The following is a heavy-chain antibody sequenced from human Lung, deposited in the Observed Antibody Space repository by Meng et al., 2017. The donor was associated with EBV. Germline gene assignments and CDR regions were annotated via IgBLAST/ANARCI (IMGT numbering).Heavy chain of an antibody. V-gene: IGHV3-11*01. CDR1: GLACIDNY. CDR2: ISYRGGTM. CDR3: VREVDYYDTSGTYFDS. Sequence: VQLVVVGEGLVSAEEARKILWAPSGLACIDNYISWGRQAPGKGLEWISSISYRGGTMNYADSVNGRITISSDNAKKSLYLEMNTLSPEDTAVYYCVREVDYYDTSGTYFDSWGQGTLVTVSS. D-gene: IGHD3-22*01. J-gene: IGHJ4*02.